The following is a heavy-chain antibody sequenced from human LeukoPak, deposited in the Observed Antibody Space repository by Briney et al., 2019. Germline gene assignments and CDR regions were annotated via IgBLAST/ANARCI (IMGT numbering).Heavy chain of an antibody. V-gene: IGHV4-59*12. CDR2: IYYSGST. CDR3: ARERLGATLDYYYYYMDV. CDR1: GGSISSYY. Sequence: PSETLSLTCTVSGGSISSYYWTWIRQPPGKGLEWIGYIYYSGSTNYNPSLKSRVTMSVDTSKNQFSLKLSSVTAADTAVYYCARERLGATLDYYYYYMDVWGKGTTVTISS. J-gene: IGHJ6*03. D-gene: IGHD1-26*01.